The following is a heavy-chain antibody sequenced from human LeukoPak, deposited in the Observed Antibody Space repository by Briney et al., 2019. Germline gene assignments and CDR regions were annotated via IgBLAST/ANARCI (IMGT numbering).Heavy chain of an antibody. V-gene: IGHV4-4*07. J-gene: IGHJ3*01. CDR1: GGSISSYY. Sequence: PSETLSLTCTVSGGSISSYYWSWIRQPAGKGLEWIGRVYTSGGTNYNPSLTSRVTMSVDTAKNQFSLKLSSVTAADTAVYYCARSSPSYYGRAELWGQGTMVTVSS. CDR3: ARSSPSYYGRAEL. CDR2: VYTSGGT. D-gene: IGHD3-10*02.